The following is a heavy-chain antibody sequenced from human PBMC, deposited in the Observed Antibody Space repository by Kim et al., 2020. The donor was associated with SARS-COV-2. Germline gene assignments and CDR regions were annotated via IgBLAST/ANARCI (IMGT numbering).Heavy chain of an antibody. CDR2: ISSSSSYI. V-gene: IGHV3-21*01. D-gene: IGHD6-13*01. Sequence: GGSLRLSCAASGFTFSSYSMNWVRQAPGKGLEWVSSISSSSSYIYYADSVKGRFTISRDNAKNSLYLQMNSLRAEDTAVYYCARDEYSSRRGWFDPWGQGTLVTVSS. J-gene: IGHJ5*02. CDR1: GFTFSSYS. CDR3: ARDEYSSRRGWFDP.